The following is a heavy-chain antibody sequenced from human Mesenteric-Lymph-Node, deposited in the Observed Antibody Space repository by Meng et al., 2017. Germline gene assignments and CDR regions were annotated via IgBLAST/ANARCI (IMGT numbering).Heavy chain of an antibody. CDR3: ASVQGSWIRYFDY. Sequence: GSLRLSCAVSGGSISSSNWWCLVRQPPGKGLEGNGGIYHSGSTNYNPSLKSRVTISVDTSKNQFSLKLSCVTAADTAVYYWASVQGSWIRYFDYWGQGTLVTVSS. V-gene: IGHV4-4*02. CDR1: GGSISSSNW. D-gene: IGHD6-13*01. J-gene: IGHJ4*02. CDR2: IYHSGST.